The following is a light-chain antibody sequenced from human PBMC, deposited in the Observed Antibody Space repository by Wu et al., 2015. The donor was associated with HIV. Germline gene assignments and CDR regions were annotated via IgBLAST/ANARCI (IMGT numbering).Light chain of an antibody. Sequence: ERVMTQSPATLSVSPGERATLSCRASQSVSSNLAWYQQKPGQAPRLLIYDASTRATGIPARFSGSGSGTEFTLTISRLEPEDFAVYYCQQYDTSPPWTFGQGTKVEIK. CDR2: DAS. CDR1: QSVSSN. V-gene: IGKV3-15*01. J-gene: IGKJ1*01. CDR3: QQYDTSPPWT.